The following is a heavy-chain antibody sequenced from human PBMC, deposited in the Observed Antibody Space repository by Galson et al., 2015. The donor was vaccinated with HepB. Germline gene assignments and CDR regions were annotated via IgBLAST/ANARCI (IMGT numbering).Heavy chain of an antibody. V-gene: IGHV3-15*01. CDR2: IKSKTDGGTT. J-gene: IGHJ3*02. CDR3: TTAPYCSSTSCFDAFDI. CDR1: GFTFSNAW. D-gene: IGHD2-2*01. Sequence: SLRLSCAASGFTFSNAWMSWVRQAPGKGLEWVGRIKSKTDGGTTDYAAPVKGRFTISRDDSKNTLYLQMNSLKTEDTAVYYCTTAPYCSSTSCFDAFDIWGQGTMVTVSS.